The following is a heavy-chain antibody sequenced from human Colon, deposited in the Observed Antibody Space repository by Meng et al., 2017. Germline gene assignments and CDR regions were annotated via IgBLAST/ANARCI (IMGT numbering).Heavy chain of an antibody. CDR3: ATIAAAGIAY. Sequence: QGQVVQSGSELKKPGASVKVSCKASGSTFTSYAMNWVRQAPGQGLEWMGWINTYTGNPTYAQGFTGRFVFSLDTSVSAAYLQISSLKAEDTAVYYCATIAAAGIAYWGQGTLVTVSS. D-gene: IGHD6-13*01. V-gene: IGHV7-4-1*02. CDR2: INTYTGNP. CDR1: GSTFTSYA. J-gene: IGHJ4*02.